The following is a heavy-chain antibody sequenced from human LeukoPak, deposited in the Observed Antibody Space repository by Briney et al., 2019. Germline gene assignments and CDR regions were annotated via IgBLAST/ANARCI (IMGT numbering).Heavy chain of an antibody. CDR2: IETVGNT. Sequence: GGSLRLSCAASGFTFTSYDMHWVRQATGKGLEWVSAIETVGNTYYSGSVEGRFTISRDDVKSSLYLHMNSLRDGDTAVYYCIRIRTREHQYGMDVWGQGTTVTVSS. CDR3: IRIRTREHQYGMDV. J-gene: IGHJ6*02. D-gene: IGHD1-26*01. CDR1: GFTFTSYD. V-gene: IGHV3-13*01.